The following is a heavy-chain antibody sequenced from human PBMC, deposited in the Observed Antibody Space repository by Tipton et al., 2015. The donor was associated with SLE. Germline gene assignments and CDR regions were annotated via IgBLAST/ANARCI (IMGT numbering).Heavy chain of an antibody. D-gene: IGHD1-26*01. CDR3: AKVRYSGSYGLPGY. Sequence: QSGAEVKKPGASVKVSCKASGYTFTSYDINWVRQATGQGLEWMGWMNPIFGTANYAQKFQGRVTITADESTSTAYMELSSLRSEDTAVYYCAKVRYSGSYGLPGYWGQGTLVTVSS. CDR2: MNPIFGTA. CDR1: GYTFTSYD. V-gene: IGHV1-69*13. J-gene: IGHJ4*02.